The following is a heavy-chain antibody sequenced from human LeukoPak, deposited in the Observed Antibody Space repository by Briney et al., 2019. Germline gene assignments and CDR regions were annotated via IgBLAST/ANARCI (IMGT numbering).Heavy chain of an antibody. V-gene: IGHV3-33*02. CDR3: AKGVGYDPFEH. CDR1: GFTFSSYG. Sequence: AGTLRLSCTASGFTFSSYGNHWVRKAPGKGLGLVAVRWYDGSDQQYADSVNSRLTTTRDNTSKTLFLQMNSPRPEATAAYYCAKGVGYDPFEHWGLGTLVTVSS. CDR2: RWYDGSDQ. D-gene: IGHD3-22*01. J-gene: IGHJ4*02.